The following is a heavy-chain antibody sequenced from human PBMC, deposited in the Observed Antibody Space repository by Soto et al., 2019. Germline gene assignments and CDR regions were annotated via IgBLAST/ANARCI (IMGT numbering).Heavy chain of an antibody. Sequence: SETLSLTCTVSGGSISSGDYYWSWIRQPPGKGLEWIGYIYYSGSTYYNPSLKSRVTISVDTSKNQFSLKLSSVTAADTAVYYCARDRIAAAVPLDGMDVWGQGTTVT. V-gene: IGHV4-30-4*01. CDR1: GGSISSGDYY. J-gene: IGHJ6*02. CDR2: IYYSGST. CDR3: ARDRIAAAVPLDGMDV. D-gene: IGHD6-13*01.